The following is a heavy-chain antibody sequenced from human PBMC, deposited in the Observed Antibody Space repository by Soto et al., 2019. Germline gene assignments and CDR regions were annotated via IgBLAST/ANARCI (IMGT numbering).Heavy chain of an antibody. Sequence: GSLRLPCTASGFTFSKYGMHWVRQAPGKGLEWVALIWNDGIRKVYVDSVKGRFTISRDNSKNTLDLKMNNLRDEDTAVYYCARDDDNDANALDYWGPGTLVTVSS. CDR1: GFTFSKYG. V-gene: IGHV3-33*01. J-gene: IGHJ4*02. CDR2: IWNDGIRK. CDR3: ARDDDNDANALDY.